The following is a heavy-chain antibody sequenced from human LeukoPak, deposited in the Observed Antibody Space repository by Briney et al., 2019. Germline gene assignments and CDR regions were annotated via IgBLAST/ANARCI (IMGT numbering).Heavy chain of an antibody. V-gene: IGHV4-38-2*01. CDR1: GYSLSSASY. D-gene: IGHD4-11*01. Sequence: PSETLSLTCAVSGYSLSSASYWGWIRQPPGKGLEWIGSISPSGNTYYNPSLKSRISISLDTSKNQFSLKLTPMTAADTAFYYCARRAYSDLYFDYWGQGTLVTVSS. CDR3: ARRAYSDLYFDY. J-gene: IGHJ4*02. CDR2: ISPSGNT.